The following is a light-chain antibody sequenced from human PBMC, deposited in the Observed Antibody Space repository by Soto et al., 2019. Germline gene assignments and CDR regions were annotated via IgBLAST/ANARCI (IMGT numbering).Light chain of an antibody. V-gene: IGKV1-5*01. CDR1: QSISNW. Sequence: DIQMTQSPSTLSASLGDRVTITCRASQSISNWLAWYHQKPGKAPKLLIFDASTLENGVPARFSGSRSGPEFSLTISSLQPDDFATYYCQQYYSYWTFGQGTKVDI. CDR3: QQYYSYWT. J-gene: IGKJ1*01. CDR2: DAS.